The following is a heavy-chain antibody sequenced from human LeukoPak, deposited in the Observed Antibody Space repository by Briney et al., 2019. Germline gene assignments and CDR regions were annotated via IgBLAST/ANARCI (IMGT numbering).Heavy chain of an antibody. Sequence: QPGGSLRLSCAASGFTFSSYGMSWDRQAPGKGLEWVSAISGSGGSTYYADSVKGRFTISRDNSKNTLYLQMNSLRAEDTAVYYWAKGGHCSGGSCYSTYYYYYMDVWGKGTTVTISS. CDR1: GFTFSSYG. CDR3: AKGGHCSGGSCYSTYYYYYMDV. D-gene: IGHD2-15*01. V-gene: IGHV3-23*01. J-gene: IGHJ6*03. CDR2: ISGSGGST.